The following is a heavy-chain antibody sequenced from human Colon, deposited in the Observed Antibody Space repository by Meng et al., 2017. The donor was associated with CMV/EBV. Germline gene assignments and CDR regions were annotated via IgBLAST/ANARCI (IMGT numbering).Heavy chain of an antibody. D-gene: IGHD4-11*01. CDR1: GFTFSVFA. CDR3: AKASSNFPYYSMDV. CDR2: ISGGGTST. J-gene: IGHJ6*02. Sequence: GESLKISCAASGFTFSVFAMHWVRQAPGKGLEWVSAISGGGTSTYYADSVKGRFTISRDHSNNTLFLQLSSLRADDTALYYCAKASSNFPYYSMDVWGQGTPVTVSS. V-gene: IGHV3-23*01.